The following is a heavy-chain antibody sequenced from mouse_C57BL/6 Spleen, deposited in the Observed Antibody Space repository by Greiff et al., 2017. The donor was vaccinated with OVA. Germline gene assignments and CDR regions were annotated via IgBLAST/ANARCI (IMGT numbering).Heavy chain of an antibody. V-gene: IGHV3-6*01. CDR3: ARDGGNSYYYAMDY. CDR2: ISYDGSN. Sequence: EVQVVESGPGLVKPSQSLSLTCSVTGYSITSGYYWNWIRQFPGNKLEWMGYISYDGSNNYNPSLKNRISITRDTSKNQFFLKLNSVTTEDTATYYCARDGGNSYYYAMDYWGQGTSVTVSS. CDR1: GYSITSGYY. J-gene: IGHJ4*01. D-gene: IGHD2-1*01.